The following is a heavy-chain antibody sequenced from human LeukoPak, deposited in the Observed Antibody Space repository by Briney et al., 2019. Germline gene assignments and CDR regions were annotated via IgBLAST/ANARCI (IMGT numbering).Heavy chain of an antibody. J-gene: IGHJ3*02. CDR2: IIPIFGTA. CDR1: GGTFSSYA. V-gene: IGHV1-69*06. D-gene: IGHD5-24*01. Sequence: ASVKVSCKASGGTFSSYAISWVRQAPGQGLEWMGGIIPIFGTANYAQKFQARVTITADKSTSTAYMELSSLRSEDTAVYYCARADEKRMARNAFDIWGQGTKVTVSS. CDR3: ARADEKRMARNAFDI.